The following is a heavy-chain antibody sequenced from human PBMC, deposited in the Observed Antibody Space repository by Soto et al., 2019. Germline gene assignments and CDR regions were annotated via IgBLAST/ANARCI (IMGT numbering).Heavy chain of an antibody. CDR1: GGTFSSYA. CDR2: IIPIFGTA. V-gene: IGHV1-69*01. Sequence: QVQLVQSGAEVKKPGSSVKVSCKASGGTFSSYAISWVRQAPGQGLEWMGGIIPIFGTANYAQKFQGRVTITADESTSTAYRELSSLRSEDTAVYYCARGGYGDYGWYFDLWGRGTLVTVSS. CDR3: ARGGYGDYGWYFDL. D-gene: IGHD4-17*01. J-gene: IGHJ2*01.